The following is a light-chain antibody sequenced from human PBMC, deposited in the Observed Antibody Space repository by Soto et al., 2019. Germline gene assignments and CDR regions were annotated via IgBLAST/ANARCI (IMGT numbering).Light chain of an antibody. CDR2: EVY. V-gene: IGLV2-8*01. J-gene: IGLJ2*01. Sequence: QSVLTQPPSASGSPGQSVTISCSGTSTDIGGYDFVSWYQQQPGKAPRLLIYEVYKRPAGVPDRFSGSKSGNTASLTVSGLQDEDEADYYCASFALSKDPCVVFGGGTKLTVL. CDR3: ASFALSKDPCVV. CDR1: STDIGGYDF.